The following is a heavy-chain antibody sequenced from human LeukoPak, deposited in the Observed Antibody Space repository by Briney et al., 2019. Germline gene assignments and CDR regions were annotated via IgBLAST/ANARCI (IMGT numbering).Heavy chain of an antibody. D-gene: IGHD6-19*01. J-gene: IGHJ4*02. CDR2: IGGSGDKT. CDR1: GFTFNRNA. V-gene: IGHV3-23*01. CDR3: VRRGDESSGWGDHDF. Sequence: GGSLRLSCAASGFTFNRNAISWVRQAPGKGLEWVSTIGGSGDKTFYADSVKGRFTISRDNSKNMVHLQMNSLTGEDTALYYCVRRGDESSGWGDHDFWGQGALVTVSS.